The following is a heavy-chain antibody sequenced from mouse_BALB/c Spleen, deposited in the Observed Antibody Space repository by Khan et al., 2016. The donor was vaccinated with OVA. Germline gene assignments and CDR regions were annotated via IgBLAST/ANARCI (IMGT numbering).Heavy chain of an antibody. J-gene: IGHJ2*01. CDR3: ARNYRYDVYFDY. Sequence: VQLQQPGPELVKPGASVKMSCKASGYTFTSYVIHWVKQKPGQGLEWIGYIYPYNDDTKSNEKFKGKATLTSDKSSSTAYMELRSLTSEDSAVYYWARNYRYDVYFDYWGQGTTLTVSS. CDR1: GYTFTSYV. V-gene: IGHV1S136*01. CDR2: IYPYNDDT. D-gene: IGHD2-14*01.